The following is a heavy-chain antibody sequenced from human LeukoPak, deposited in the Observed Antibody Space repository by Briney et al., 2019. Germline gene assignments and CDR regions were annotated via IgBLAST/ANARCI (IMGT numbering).Heavy chain of an antibody. CDR1: GFTFDDYA. CDR2: ISWNSGSI. J-gene: IGHJ4*02. D-gene: IGHD3-9*01. V-gene: IGHV3-9*01. CDR3: AKGPTLTGYLDY. Sequence: GWSLRLSCAASGFTFDDYAMHWVRQAPGKGLEWVSGISWNSGSIGYADSVKGRFTISRDNAKNSLYLQMNSLRAEDTALYYCAKGPTLTGYLDYWGQGTLVTVSS.